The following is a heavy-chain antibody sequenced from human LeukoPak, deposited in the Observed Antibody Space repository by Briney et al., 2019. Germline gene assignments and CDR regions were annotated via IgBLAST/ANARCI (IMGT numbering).Heavy chain of an antibody. Sequence: PGGSLRLSCAASGFAFSEYYMSWIRQAPGKGLEWVAKISSSGSTIYYADSVKGRFTISRDNAKNSLHLQMSILRAEDTAVYYCARGPGSRKCLQYWGQGTLVTVSS. CDR3: ARGPGSRKCLQY. D-gene: IGHD1-14*01. J-gene: IGHJ1*01. CDR1: GFAFSEYY. CDR2: ISSSGSTI. V-gene: IGHV3-11*04.